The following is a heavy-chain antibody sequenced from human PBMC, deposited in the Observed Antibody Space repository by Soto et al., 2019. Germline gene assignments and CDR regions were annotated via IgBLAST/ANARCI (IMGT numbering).Heavy chain of an antibody. CDR2: ISYDGSDK. J-gene: IGHJ4*02. V-gene: IGHV3-30-3*01. CDR1: GFTFSSHS. CDR3: ARGGGFCGADCYKGGIDY. D-gene: IGHD2-21*02. Sequence: VQLVESGGGSVQPGGSLRLSCAASGFTFSSHSMHWVRQAPGKGLMWVAVISYDGSDKYYAGSVRGRFTISRDNSKNTLFLQMNSLRAEDTALYYCARGGGFCGADCYKGGIDYWGQGALVTVSS.